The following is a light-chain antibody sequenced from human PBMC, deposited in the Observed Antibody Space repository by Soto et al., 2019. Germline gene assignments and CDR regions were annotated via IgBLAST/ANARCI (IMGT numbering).Light chain of an antibody. J-gene: IGLJ1*01. CDR1: SSNIGAGYD. CDR2: GNN. CDR3: QSYDSTLSDRYV. Sequence: QSVLTQPPSVSGAPGQRVIISCTGSSSNIGAGYDVHWYQQRPGTAPKLLIFGNNNRPSGVPDRFSGSKSGTSASLAITGLQAEDEGDYYCQSYDSTLSDRYVFGTRTKFTVL. V-gene: IGLV1-40*01.